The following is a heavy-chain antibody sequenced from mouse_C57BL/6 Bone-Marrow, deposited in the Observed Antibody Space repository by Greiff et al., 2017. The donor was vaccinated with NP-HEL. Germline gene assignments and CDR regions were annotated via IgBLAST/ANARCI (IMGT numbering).Heavy chain of an antibody. D-gene: IGHD1-1*01. Sequence: VQLQQSGAELVRPGASVKLSCTASGFNITDDYMHWVKQRPEQGLEWIGWIDTENGDTEYASKFQGKATITADTSSNTAYLQLSSLTSEDTAVYYCTFTTVVADYLDYWGQGTTLTVSS. CDR1: GFNITDDY. J-gene: IGHJ2*01. CDR3: TFTTVVADYLDY. V-gene: IGHV14-4*01. CDR2: IDTENGDT.